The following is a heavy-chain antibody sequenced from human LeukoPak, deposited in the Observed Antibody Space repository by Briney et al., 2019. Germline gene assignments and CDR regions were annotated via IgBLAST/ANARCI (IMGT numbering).Heavy chain of an antibody. J-gene: IGHJ4*02. Sequence: ASVKVSCKASGYTCTSYGISWVRQAPGRGLGWMGWISAYNSNTNYAQKLQGRVTMTTDTSTSTAYMELRSLRSDDTAVYYCARDLSQYCSGGSCYYMVYWGQGTLVTVSS. V-gene: IGHV1-18*04. D-gene: IGHD2-15*01. CDR1: GYTCTSYG. CDR3: ARDLSQYCSGGSCYYMVY. CDR2: ISAYNSNT.